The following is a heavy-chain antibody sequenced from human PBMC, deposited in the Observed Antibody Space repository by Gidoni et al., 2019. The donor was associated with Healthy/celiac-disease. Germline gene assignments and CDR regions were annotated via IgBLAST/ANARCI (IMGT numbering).Heavy chain of an antibody. CDR1: GGSISSGGYY. Sequence: QVQLQESGPGLVKPSQTLSLTCTVSGGSISSGGYYWSWIRQHPGKGLEWIGYIYYSGSTYYNPSLKSRVTISVDTSKNQFSLQLSSVTAADTAVYYCARDKDDSSGYYPFDYWGQGTLVTVSS. CDR3: ARDKDDSSGYYPFDY. CDR2: IYYSGST. V-gene: IGHV4-31*03. J-gene: IGHJ4*02. D-gene: IGHD3-22*01.